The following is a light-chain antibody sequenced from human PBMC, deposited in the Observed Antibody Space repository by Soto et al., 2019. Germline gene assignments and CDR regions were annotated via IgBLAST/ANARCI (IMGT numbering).Light chain of an antibody. J-gene: IGKJ4*01. Sequence: DIQVTQSPSSLSASVGDRVTITCRASQGISNYLAWYQQKPGKVPKLLIYAASTLQSGVPSRFSGSGSGTDFTLTISSLQPEDVATYYCQKYNSAPRVTFGGGTKVDIK. CDR2: AAS. CDR1: QGISNY. CDR3: QKYNSAPRVT. V-gene: IGKV1-27*01.